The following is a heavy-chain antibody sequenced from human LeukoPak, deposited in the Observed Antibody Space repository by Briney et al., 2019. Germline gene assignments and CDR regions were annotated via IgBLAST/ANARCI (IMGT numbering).Heavy chain of an antibody. J-gene: IGHJ4*02. CDR1: GDSISTYY. CDR3: ARMAAAGRIDY. V-gene: IGHV4-4*07. Sequence: SETLSLTCTVSGDSISTYYWSWIRQPAGKGLEWIGHIYSSGSTNYNPSLKSRVTMSVDTTKNQFSLKLSSVTAADTAVYYCARMAAAGRIDYWGQGTLVTVSS. CDR2: IYSSGST. D-gene: IGHD6-13*01.